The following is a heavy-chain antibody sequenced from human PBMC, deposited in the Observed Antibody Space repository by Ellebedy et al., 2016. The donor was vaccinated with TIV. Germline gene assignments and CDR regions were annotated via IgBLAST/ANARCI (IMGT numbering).Heavy chain of an antibody. CDR2: INPNSGGT. CDR1: GYTFTGYY. Sequence: ASVKVSXXASGYTFTGYYMHWVRQAPGQGLEWMGWINPNSGGTNYAQKFQGRVTMTRDTSISTAYMELSRLRADDTAVYYCYSGYDDWVFDPWGQGTLVTVSS. CDR3: YSGYDDWVFDP. D-gene: IGHD5-12*01. V-gene: IGHV1-2*02. J-gene: IGHJ5*02.